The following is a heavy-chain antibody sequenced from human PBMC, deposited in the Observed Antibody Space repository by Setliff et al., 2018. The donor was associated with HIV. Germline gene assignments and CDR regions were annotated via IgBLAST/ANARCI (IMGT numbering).Heavy chain of an antibody. Sequence: ASVKVSCKVSGSTLTELSMHWVRQAPGKGLEWMGYFDPQDGETVYAQKFQGRVTMTEDTSIDTAYMELTRLRSEDTAVYYCAIDGAGGWLRPMPDYWGQGTLVTVSS. CDR3: AIDGAGGWLRPMPDY. J-gene: IGHJ4*02. D-gene: IGHD5-12*01. CDR1: GSTLTELS. CDR2: FDPQDGET. V-gene: IGHV1-24*01.